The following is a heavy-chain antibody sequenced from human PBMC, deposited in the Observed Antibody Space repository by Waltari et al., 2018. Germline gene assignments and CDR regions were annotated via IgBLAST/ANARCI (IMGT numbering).Heavy chain of an antibody. CDR3: ARGFEYYYDSSGYYFDY. CDR1: GGSISSSSYY. V-gene: IGHV4-39*07. J-gene: IGHJ4*02. CDR2: IYYSGST. Sequence: QLQLQESGPGLVKPSETLSLTCTVSGGSISSSSYYWGWIRQPPGKGLEWIGSIYYSGSTYYNPSLKSRVTISVDTSKNQFSLKLSSVTAADTAVYYCARGFEYYYDSSGYYFDYWGQGTLVTVSS. D-gene: IGHD3-22*01.